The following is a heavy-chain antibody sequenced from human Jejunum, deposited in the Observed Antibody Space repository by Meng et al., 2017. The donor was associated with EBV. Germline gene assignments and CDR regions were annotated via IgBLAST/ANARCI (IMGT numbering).Heavy chain of an antibody. CDR3: VRVEAGTYGWKFHY. CDR2: IYYTGST. V-gene: IGHV4-61*01. Sequence: QVQLQESVPGLVNPSETLSYPCMFSGASVSSGSHYWSWLRQPPGEALEWLGYIYYTGSTNYNPSVDGRVTMSVDTSKNQFSLKLTSLTAADTAVYYCVRVEAGTYGWKFHYWGQGTLVTDSS. J-gene: IGHJ4*02. CDR1: GASVSSGSHY. D-gene: IGHD3-10*01.